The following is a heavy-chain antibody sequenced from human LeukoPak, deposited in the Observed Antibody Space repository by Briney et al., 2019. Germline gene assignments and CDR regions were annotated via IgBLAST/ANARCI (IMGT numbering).Heavy chain of an antibody. CDR2: ISSSSSYI. V-gene: IGHV3-21*01. Sequence: PGGSLRLSCAASGFTFSSYSMNWVRQAPGKGLEWVSSISSSSSYIYYADSVKGRFTISRDNAKNSLYLQMNSLRAEDTAVYYCARVATTYYYYYGMDVWGQGTTVTASS. J-gene: IGHJ6*02. CDR3: ARVATTYYYYYGMDV. D-gene: IGHD5-24*01. CDR1: GFTFSSYS.